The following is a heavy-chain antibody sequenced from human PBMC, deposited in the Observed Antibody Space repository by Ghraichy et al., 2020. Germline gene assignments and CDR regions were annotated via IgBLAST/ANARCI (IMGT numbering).Heavy chain of an antibody. CDR1: RFTFKNFW. J-gene: IGHJ4*02. V-gene: IGHV3-7*03. D-gene: IGHD3-10*01. CDR3: ARAGTAGSVDY. CDR2: IINDGKET. Sequence: GGSLRLSCEASRFTFKNFWMSWVRQAPGKGLEWVANIINDGKETYYVESVEGRFTISRDNAKNLLYLQMNSLRVDDAAVYYCARAGTAGSVDYWGQGIPVIVSS.